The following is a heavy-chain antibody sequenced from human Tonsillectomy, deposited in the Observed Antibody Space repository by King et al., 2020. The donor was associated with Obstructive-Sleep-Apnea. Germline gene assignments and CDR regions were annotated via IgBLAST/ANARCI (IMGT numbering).Heavy chain of an antibody. Sequence: QLVQSGAEVKKPGASVKVSCKASGYTFTTYAITWVRQAHGQGLEWMGWISAYNGNTNYAQKLQGRVTMTTDTSTSTAYMELRSLRSDDTAMYYCARSSGTSSGYYHDYWGQGTLVTVSS. CDR3: ARSSGTSSGYYHDY. CDR1: GYTFTTYA. CDR2: ISAYNGNT. V-gene: IGHV1-18*01. J-gene: IGHJ4*02. D-gene: IGHD3-22*01.